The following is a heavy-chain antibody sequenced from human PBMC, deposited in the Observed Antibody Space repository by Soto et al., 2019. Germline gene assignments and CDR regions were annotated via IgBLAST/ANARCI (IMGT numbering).Heavy chain of an antibody. CDR2: FRTSGDGGTT. Sequence: GGALRLSCSASGFTFSSYSMSWVRQAPGKGLEWVSGFRTSGDGGTTYYADSVKGRFTISRDNSKNMLFLQMNSLRAEDTAIYYCAKKVNSGPGSQYFDYWGQGTLVTVSS. V-gene: IGHV3-23*01. CDR1: GFTFSSYS. CDR3: AKKVNSGPGSQYFDY. D-gene: IGHD3-10*01. J-gene: IGHJ4*02.